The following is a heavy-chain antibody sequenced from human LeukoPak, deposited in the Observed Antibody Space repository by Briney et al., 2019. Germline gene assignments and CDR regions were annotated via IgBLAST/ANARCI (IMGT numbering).Heavy chain of an antibody. CDR1: GGSFSGYY. J-gene: IGHJ4*02. D-gene: IGHD5-24*01. CDR3: ARERPRWLQLTYYFDY. V-gene: IGHV4-34*01. Sequence: SETLSLTCAVYGGSFSGYYWSWIRQPPGKGLEWIGEINHSGSTNYNPSLKSRVTVSVDTSKNQFSLKLSSVTAADTAVYYCARERPRWLQLTYYFDYWGQGTLVTVSS. CDR2: INHSGST.